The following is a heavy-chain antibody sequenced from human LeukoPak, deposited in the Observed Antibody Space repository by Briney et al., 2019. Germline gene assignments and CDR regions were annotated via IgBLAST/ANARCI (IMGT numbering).Heavy chain of an antibody. J-gene: IGHJ6*02. D-gene: IGHD6-19*01. CDR1: GYTFTGNY. CDR2: INAGNGNT. CDR3: ARPLAVAPSRAGMDV. V-gene: IGHV1-3*01. Sequence: ASVRVSCKASGYTFTGNYIHWVRQAPGQRLEWMGWINAGNGNTKYSQKFQGRVTITRDTSASTAYMELSSLRSEDTAVYYCARPLAVAPSRAGMDVWGQGTTVTVSS.